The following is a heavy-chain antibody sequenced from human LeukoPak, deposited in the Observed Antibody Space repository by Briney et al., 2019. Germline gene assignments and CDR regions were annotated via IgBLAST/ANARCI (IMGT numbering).Heavy chain of an antibody. V-gene: IGHV1-2*02. CDR2: INPNSGGT. CDR1: GYTFSGYY. Sequence: ASVKVSCKASGYTFSGYYMHWVRQAPGQGLEWMGWINPNSGGTNYAQKFQGRVTVTRDTSISTAYMELSRLRSDDTAVYYCARGGRHYDSTGYYQDYWGLGTLVTVSS. CDR3: ARGGRHYDSTGYYQDY. J-gene: IGHJ4*02. D-gene: IGHD3-22*01.